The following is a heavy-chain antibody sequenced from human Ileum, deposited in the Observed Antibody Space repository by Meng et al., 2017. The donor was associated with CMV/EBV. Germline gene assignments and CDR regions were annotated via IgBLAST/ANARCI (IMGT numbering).Heavy chain of an antibody. V-gene: IGHV3-48*03. CDR2: IGSSGATI. CDR3: AKTTYYYYFDY. J-gene: IGHJ4*02. Sequence: GGSLRLSCAASGFSFSRYEMNWVSQAPGKGLELVSYIGSSGATIYYADSVKGRFTISRDNARNSLYLQMNSLKAEDTAVYYCAKTTYYYYFDYWGQGTLVTVSS. D-gene: IGHD3-10*01. CDR1: GFSFSRYE.